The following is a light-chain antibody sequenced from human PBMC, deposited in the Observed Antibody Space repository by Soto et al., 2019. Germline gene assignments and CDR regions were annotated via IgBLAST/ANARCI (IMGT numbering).Light chain of an antibody. CDR2: DAS. CDR1: QDISKY. J-gene: IGKJ3*01. V-gene: IGKV1-33*01. Sequence: DIQMTQSPSSLSASVGDRVTITCQASQDISKYVSWYQQRPGKAPKLLIYDASNLEAGVPSRFSGSGSGTYFTFTISSLQPEDFATYYCQQYDDLPFTFGPGTRVDIK. CDR3: QQYDDLPFT.